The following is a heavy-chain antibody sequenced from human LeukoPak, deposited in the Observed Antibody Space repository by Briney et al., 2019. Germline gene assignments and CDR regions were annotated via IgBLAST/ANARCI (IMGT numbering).Heavy chain of an antibody. D-gene: IGHD3-3*01. CDR1: GFTFSSYN. CDR3: VRDHSFAFDY. Sequence: GGSLRRSCAASGFTFSSYNMNWVRQAPGKGLEWVSYITIGSGIIHYADSVKGRFTISRDNAKNSLYLQMNSLRAEDTAVYFCVRDHSFAFDYWGQGTLVTVSS. V-gene: IGHV3-48*01. CDR2: ITIGSGII. J-gene: IGHJ4*02.